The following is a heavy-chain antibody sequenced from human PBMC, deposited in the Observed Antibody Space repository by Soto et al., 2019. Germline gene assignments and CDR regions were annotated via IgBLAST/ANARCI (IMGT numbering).Heavy chain of an antibody. Sequence: GGSLRLSCAASGFTVSSNYMSWVRQAPGKGLEWVSVIYSGGSTYYADSVKGRFPNSRDNSKNTLYLQMNSLRAEDTAVYYCARVTSGYSSSWYFDYWGQGTLVTVSS. CDR2: IYSGGST. CDR3: ARVTSGYSSSWYFDY. CDR1: GFTVSSNY. V-gene: IGHV3-53*01. J-gene: IGHJ4*02. D-gene: IGHD6-13*01.